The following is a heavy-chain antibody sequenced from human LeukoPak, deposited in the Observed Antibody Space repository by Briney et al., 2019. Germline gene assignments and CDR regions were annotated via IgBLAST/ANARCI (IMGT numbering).Heavy chain of an antibody. CDR1: VFTLWVFE. Sequence: GGSLRLSCGASVFTLWVFEMNGLRQAPEKGLEWVSYISSSGSAIDYADSVKGRFTISRHNAKNSLYLQMNCLKAEDTGVYYCARLGSSWNNFDYWGQGTLVTVSS. CDR2: ISSSGSAI. J-gene: IGHJ4*02. CDR3: ARLGSSWNNFDY. D-gene: IGHD6-13*01. V-gene: IGHV3-48*03.